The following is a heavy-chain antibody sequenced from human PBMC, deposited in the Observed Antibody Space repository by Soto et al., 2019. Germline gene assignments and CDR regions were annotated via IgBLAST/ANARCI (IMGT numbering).Heavy chain of an antibody. CDR2: IYPGDSDT. CDR3: ARASGSDGMDV. CDR1: GYSFTNYW. J-gene: IGHJ6*02. Sequence: GESLKLSCHGSGYSFTNYWIVWVRQMPGKGLEWMGSIYPGDSDTRYRPSFQGQVTISADESITTAYLQWTSLKASDTAMYYCARASGSDGMDVWGQGTTVTVSS. V-gene: IGHV5-51*01.